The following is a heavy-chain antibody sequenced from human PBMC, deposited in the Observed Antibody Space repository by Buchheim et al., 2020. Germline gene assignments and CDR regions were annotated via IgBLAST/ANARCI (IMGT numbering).Heavy chain of an antibody. Sequence: QVQLQESGPGLVEPSGTLSLTCAVSGVSISSSNWWNWVRQPPGEGLEWIGEMHHGGTTNYNPSLESRVTISVDKSKNHFSLKLTSVTAADTAVYYCVRYPYGIIPPGIDYWGQGTL. J-gene: IGHJ4*02. CDR1: GVSISSSNW. D-gene: IGHD1-1*01. V-gene: IGHV4-4*02. CDR3: VRYPYGIIPPGIDY. CDR2: MHHGGTT.